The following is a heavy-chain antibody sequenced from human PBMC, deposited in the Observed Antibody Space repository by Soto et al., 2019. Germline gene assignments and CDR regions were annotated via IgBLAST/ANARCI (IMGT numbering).Heavy chain of an antibody. J-gene: IGHJ3*01. CDR3: VKGASGAGFVFDF. D-gene: IGHD3-3*01. CDR2: VSWDSDNR. V-gene: IGHV3-43*01. Sequence: PGGSLRLSCAASGFTFDDYTMHWVRQRPGKGLEWVSLVSWDSDNRIYADSVKGRFTISRDNINNSLFLQMNGLRAEDTAVYFCVKGASGAGFVFDFWGLGTMVTVSS. CDR1: GFTFDDYT.